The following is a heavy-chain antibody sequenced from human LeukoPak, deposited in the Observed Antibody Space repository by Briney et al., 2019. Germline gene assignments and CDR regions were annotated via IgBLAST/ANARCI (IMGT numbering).Heavy chain of an antibody. CDR1: GYIFTGYW. Sequence: GESLKISCKGSGYIFTGYWIGWVRQMPGKGLEWMGTIYPGDSDTRYSPSFQGQVTTSGDKSISTAYLQWSSLKASDTAMYYCTRVYYSSSSHHFDYWGQGTLVTVSS. CDR2: IYPGDSDT. V-gene: IGHV5-51*01. CDR3: TRVYYSSSSHHFDY. D-gene: IGHD6-6*01. J-gene: IGHJ4*02.